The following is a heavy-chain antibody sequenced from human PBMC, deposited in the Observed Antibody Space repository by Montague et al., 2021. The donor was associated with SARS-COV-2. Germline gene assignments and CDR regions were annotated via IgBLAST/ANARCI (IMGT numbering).Heavy chain of an antibody. CDR3: ARVGGNHYRYFDY. V-gene: IGHV4-61*02. CDR1: GDSVSSEIYY. CDR2: IYTSGST. D-gene: IGHD1-26*01. Sequence: TLSLTCTVSGDSVSSEIYYWSWIRQPAGKGLEWIGRIYTSGSTNYNPSLRSRVTISVDTSKNQFSLGLSSVTAADTAVYYCARVGGNHYRYFDYWGQGTLVTVSS. J-gene: IGHJ4*02.